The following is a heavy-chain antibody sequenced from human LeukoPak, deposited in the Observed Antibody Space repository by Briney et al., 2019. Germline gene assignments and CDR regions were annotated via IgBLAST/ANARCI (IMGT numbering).Heavy chain of an antibody. V-gene: IGHV3-23*01. Sequence: GGTLRLSCAASGFTFSSYGMSWVRQAPGKGLEWVSAISGSGGSTYYADSVKGRFTISRDNSKNTLYLQMNSLRAEDTAVYYCAKDRSGFGANDYWGQGTLVTVSS. CDR3: AKDRSGFGANDY. J-gene: IGHJ4*02. D-gene: IGHD3-10*01. CDR1: GFTFSSYG. CDR2: ISGSGGST.